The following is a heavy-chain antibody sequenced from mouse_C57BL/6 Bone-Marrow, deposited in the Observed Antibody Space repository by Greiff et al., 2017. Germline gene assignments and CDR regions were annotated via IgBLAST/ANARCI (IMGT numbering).Heavy chain of an antibody. D-gene: IGHD1-1*01. Sequence: QVQLKQSGPELVKPGASVKLSCKASGYTFTSYDINWVKQRPGQGLEWIGWIYPRDGSTKYNEKFKGKATLTVDTSSSTAYMELHSLTSEDSAVYFCARGRRNYYGSTWFAYWGQGTLVTVSA. CDR3: ARGRRNYYGSTWFAY. CDR2: IYPRDGST. J-gene: IGHJ3*01. CDR1: GYTFTSYD. V-gene: IGHV1-85*01.